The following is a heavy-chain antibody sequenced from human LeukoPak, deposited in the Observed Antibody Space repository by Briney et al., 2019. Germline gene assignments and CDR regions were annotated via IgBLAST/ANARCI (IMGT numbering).Heavy chain of an antibody. D-gene: IGHD6-19*01. CDR3: ARVAEYSSGWYDPFDY. J-gene: IGHJ4*02. CDR1: GYSFTSYA. V-gene: IGHV7-4-1*02. CDR2: INTNTGNP. Sequence: GASVKVSCKASGYSFTSYAMNWVRQAPGQGLEWMGWINTNTGNPTYAQGFTGRCVFSLDTSVSTAYLQISSLKAEDTAVYSCARVAEYSSGWYDPFDYWGQGTLVTVS.